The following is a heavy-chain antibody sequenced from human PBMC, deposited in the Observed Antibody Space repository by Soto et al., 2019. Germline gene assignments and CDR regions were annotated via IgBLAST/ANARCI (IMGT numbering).Heavy chain of an antibody. CDR1: GGTFSSYA. J-gene: IGHJ3*02. Sequence: SVKVSCKASGGTFSSYAISWVRQAPGQWLEWMGGIIPIFGTANYAQKFQGRVTITADESTSTAYMELSSLRSEDTAGYYCARQRGYPAHEACDTWGQGRMLT. CDR3: ARQRGYPAHEACDT. CDR2: IIPIFGTA. V-gene: IGHV1-69*01. D-gene: IGHD2-2*01.